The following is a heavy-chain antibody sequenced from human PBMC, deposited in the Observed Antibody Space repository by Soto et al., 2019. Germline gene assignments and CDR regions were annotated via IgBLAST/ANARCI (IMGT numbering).Heavy chain of an antibody. J-gene: IGHJ6*02. D-gene: IGHD4-4*01. CDR1: GDSVSSNSAG. Sequence: PSQTLSLTCAISGDSVSSNSAGWNWIRQTPSRGLEWLGRTYYRSKWYFNYAVSVESRITINPDTSKNQFSLQLSSVTPDDTAVYYCASGPSYSNYESYYYYGMDVWGQGPTVTVS. V-gene: IGHV6-1*01. CDR3: ASGPSYSNYESYYYYGMDV. CDR2: TYYRSKWYF.